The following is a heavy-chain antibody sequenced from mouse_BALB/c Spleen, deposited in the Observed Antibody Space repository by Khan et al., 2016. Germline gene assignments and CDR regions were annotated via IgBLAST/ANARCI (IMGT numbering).Heavy chain of an antibody. Sequence: EVELVESGGDLVKPGGSLKLSCQASGFTFSSYGMSWVSQTPDKRLEWVAPISRGGTYTYYPDRVKGRFTISRDTATNTTYMQMSSLKSEDTAMYYCARRIYYDYENYAVDYWGQGTSVTVSS. CDR1: GFTFSSYG. V-gene: IGHV5-6*01. CDR3: ARRIYYDYENYAVDY. J-gene: IGHJ4*01. CDR2: ISRGGTYT. D-gene: IGHD2-4*01.